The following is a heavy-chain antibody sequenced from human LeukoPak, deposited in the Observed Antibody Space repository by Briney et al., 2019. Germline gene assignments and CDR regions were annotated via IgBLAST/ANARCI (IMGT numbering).Heavy chain of an antibody. CDR2: INAGNGNT. V-gene: IGHV1-3*01. CDR3: ARDRRLPPRSSNWFDP. J-gene: IGHJ5*02. Sequence: ASVKVSCKASGYTFTSYGISWVRQAPGQGLEWMGWINAGNGNTKYSQKFQGRVTITRDTSASTAYMELSSLRSEDTAVYYCARDRRLPPRSSNWFDPWGQGTLVTVSS. D-gene: IGHD6-6*01. CDR1: GYTFTSYG.